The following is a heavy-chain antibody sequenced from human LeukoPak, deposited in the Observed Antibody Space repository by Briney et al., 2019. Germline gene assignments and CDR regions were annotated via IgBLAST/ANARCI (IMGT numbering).Heavy chain of an antibody. V-gene: IGHV3-48*01. J-gene: IGHJ4*02. Sequence: PGGSLRLSCATSGFTLSSYSMNWVRQAPGKGLEWVSYISSGSTTIYYADSVKGRFTIPRDNAKNSLYLQMNSLRAEDTAVYYCARDVEQWLVRVYYFDYWGQGTLVTVSS. CDR3: ARDVEQWLVRVYYFDY. CDR2: ISSGSTTI. CDR1: GFTLSSYS. D-gene: IGHD6-19*01.